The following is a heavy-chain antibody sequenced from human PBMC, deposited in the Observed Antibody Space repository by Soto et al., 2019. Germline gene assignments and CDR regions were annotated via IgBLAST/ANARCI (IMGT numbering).Heavy chain of an antibody. J-gene: IGHJ4*02. CDR3: ARGSTSPPRSRGYGYAFYFDY. CDR1: GYTFTGYY. CDR2: INPNSGGT. D-gene: IGHD2-2*01. Sequence: GTSVKFSCKASGYTFTGYYMHWVRQAPGQGLEWMGWINPNSGGTNYAQKFQGRVTMTRDTSISTAYMELSRLRSDDTAVYYCARGSTSPPRSRGYGYAFYFDYWGQGTLVTVSS. V-gene: IGHV1-2*02.